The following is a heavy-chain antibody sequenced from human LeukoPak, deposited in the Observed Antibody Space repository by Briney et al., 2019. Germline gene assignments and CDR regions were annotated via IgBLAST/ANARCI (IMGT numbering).Heavy chain of an antibody. CDR1: GFTFSSYE. CDR2: ISSSGSTI. J-gene: IGHJ6*03. Sequence: PGGSLRLSCAASGFTFSSYEMNWVRQAPGKGLEWVSYISSSGSTIYYADSVKGRFTISRDNAKNSLYLQMNSLRAEDTAVYYCARGGSPARYYYYYMDVWGKGTTVTISS. CDR3: ARGGSPARYYYYYMDV. V-gene: IGHV3-48*03. D-gene: IGHD2-2*01.